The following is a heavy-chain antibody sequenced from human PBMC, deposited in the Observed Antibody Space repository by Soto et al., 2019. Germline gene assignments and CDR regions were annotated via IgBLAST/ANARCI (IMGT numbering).Heavy chain of an antibody. CDR3: ARHVLQVDDFWSGYYTGGEYYYYYMDV. CDR2: IYYSGST. J-gene: IGHJ6*03. Sequence: SQTLSLTCTVSGGSISSYYWSWIRQPPGKGLEWIGYIYYSGSTNYNPSLKSRVTISVDTSKNQFSLKLSSVTAADTAVYYCARHVLQVDDFWSGYYTGGEYYYYYMDVWGKGTTVTVSS. CDR1: GGSISSYY. V-gene: IGHV4-59*08. D-gene: IGHD3-3*01.